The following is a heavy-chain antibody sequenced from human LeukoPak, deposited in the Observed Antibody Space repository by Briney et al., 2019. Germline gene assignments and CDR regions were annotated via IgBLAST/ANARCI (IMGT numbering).Heavy chain of an antibody. CDR2: ISTTSSYI. Sequence: PGGSLRLSCAASGFTFSSDAMIWVRQAPGKGLEWLSSISTTSSYIYYADSVKGRFTISRDNAKNSLYLQMNSLRAEDTAVYYRLRTGDGDAFDIWGQGTMVTVSS. D-gene: IGHD3-16*01. J-gene: IGHJ3*02. V-gene: IGHV3-21*06. CDR3: LRTGDGDAFDI. CDR1: GFTFSSDA.